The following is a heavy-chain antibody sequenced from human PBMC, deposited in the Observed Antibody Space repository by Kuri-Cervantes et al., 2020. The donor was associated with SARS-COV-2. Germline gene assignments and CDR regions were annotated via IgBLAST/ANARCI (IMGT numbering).Heavy chain of an antibody. J-gene: IGHJ4*02. D-gene: IGHD2-2*01. Sequence: LSLTCAASGFTFSSYAMHWVRQAPGKGLEWVAVISYDGSNNYYADSVKGRFTISRDNSKNTLYLQMNSLRAEDTAVYYCARSIVVVPAPFDYWGQGTLVTASS. CDR1: GFTFSSYA. CDR2: ISYDGSNN. V-gene: IGHV3-30-3*01. CDR3: ARSIVVVPAPFDY.